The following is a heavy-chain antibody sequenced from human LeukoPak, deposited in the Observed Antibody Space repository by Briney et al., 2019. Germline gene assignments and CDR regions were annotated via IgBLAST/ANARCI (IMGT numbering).Heavy chain of an antibody. V-gene: IGHV3-23*01. CDR3: ARDVGVVSPAAIMAFDT. J-gene: IGHJ3*02. D-gene: IGHD2-2*02. CDR1: GFTFSNYA. Sequence: PGGSLRLSCVGSGFTFSNYALTWVRQAPGKGLEWVSAITSRSSSTYYADSVRGRFTNSRDNSKNTLYLQMTSLRAEDTALYYCARDVGVVSPAAIMAFDTWGQGTMVAVSS. CDR2: ITSRSSST.